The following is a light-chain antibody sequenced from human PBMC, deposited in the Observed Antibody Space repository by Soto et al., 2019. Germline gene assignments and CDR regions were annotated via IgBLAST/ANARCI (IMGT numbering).Light chain of an antibody. V-gene: IGLV2-8*01. CDR3: SSYSGNFWV. J-gene: IGLJ3*02. CDR2: EVN. CDR1: SSDVVGYKY. Sequence: QSVLTQPPSASGSPGQSVTISCTGTSSDVVGYKYVSWYQHHPGKAPKLIIFEVNKRPSGVPDRFSGSKSGNTASLTVSGLQAEDEADYYCSSYSGNFWVFGGGTKLTVL.